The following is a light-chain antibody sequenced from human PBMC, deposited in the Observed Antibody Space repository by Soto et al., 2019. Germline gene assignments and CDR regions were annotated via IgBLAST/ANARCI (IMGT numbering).Light chain of an antibody. CDR3: QLSYSTLST. V-gene: IGKV1-39*01. CDR1: QSISSY. CDR2: AAS. Sequence: DIQMTQSPSSLSASVGDRVTITCRASQSISSYLNLYQQKPGKAPKLLIYAASSLQSGVPSRFSGSGSGTDFPLTISSLKPEDFATYYCQLSYSTLSTFGPGTKVDIK. J-gene: IGKJ3*01.